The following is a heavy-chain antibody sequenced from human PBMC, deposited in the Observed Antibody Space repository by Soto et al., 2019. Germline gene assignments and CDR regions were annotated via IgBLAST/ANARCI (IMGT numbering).Heavy chain of an antibody. D-gene: IGHD1-20*01. Sequence: APAKVSCKPSGGTFSSYAISWVRHAPGAGLEWMGGSLSLTASPYYAQKFQGRATITADKSTSTAYMELSSLRSQDTAEYYCAREDGITGTTGFDYWGQGTMVTVSS. J-gene: IGHJ4*02. V-gene: IGHV1-69*06. CDR1: GGTFSSYA. CDR3: AREDGITGTTGFDY. CDR2: SLSLTASP.